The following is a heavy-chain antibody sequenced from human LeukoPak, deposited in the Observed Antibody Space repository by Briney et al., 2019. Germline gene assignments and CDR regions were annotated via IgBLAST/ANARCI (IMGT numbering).Heavy chain of an antibody. V-gene: IGHV3-21*01. Sequence: PGGSLRLSCAASGFTFSSYIMNWVRQAPGKGLEWVSSISSSSSYIYYADSVKGRFTISRDNAKNSLYLQMNSLRAEDTAVYYCARGSRFGVVERDAFDIWGQGTMVTVPS. CDR3: ARGSRFGVVERDAFDI. CDR1: GFTFSSYI. D-gene: IGHD3-3*01. J-gene: IGHJ3*02. CDR2: ISSSSSYI.